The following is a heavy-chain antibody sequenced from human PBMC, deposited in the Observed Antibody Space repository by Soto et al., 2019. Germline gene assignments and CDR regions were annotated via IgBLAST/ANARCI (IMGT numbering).Heavy chain of an antibody. CDR2: IIPIFGTA. CDR3: ARGGPGVVPAATCFDP. V-gene: IGHV1-69*01. D-gene: IGHD2-2*01. Sequence: SVKLSCSATGGTFSSYAISWVRQAPVQGLEWMGGIIPIFGTANYAQKFQGRVTITADESTSTAYMELSSLRSEDTAVYYCARGGPGVVPAATCFDPWGQGTLVTVSS. CDR1: GGTFSSYA. J-gene: IGHJ5*02.